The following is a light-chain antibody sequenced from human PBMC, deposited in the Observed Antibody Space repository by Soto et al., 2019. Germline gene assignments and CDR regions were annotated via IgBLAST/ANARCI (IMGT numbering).Light chain of an antibody. CDR2: TSS. CDR3: QQVYSRPRT. J-gene: IGKJ1*01. CDR1: QSISTS. V-gene: IGKV1-39*01. Sequence: DIQLTQSPSSLSASVGDRVTITCRASQSISTSLNWYQQKPGKAPNLLIFTSSNLESGVPSRFSGSGSGTDFTLTISSLQPEDFATYFCQQVYSRPRTFGKGPKVEL.